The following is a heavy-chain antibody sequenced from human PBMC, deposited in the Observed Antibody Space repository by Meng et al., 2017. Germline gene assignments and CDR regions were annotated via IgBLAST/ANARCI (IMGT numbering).Heavy chain of an antibody. CDR3: ARKGPYSGYDSYYFDY. D-gene: IGHD5-12*01. CDR2: IYYSGST. Sequence: SETLSLTCTVSGGSISSSSYYWGWIRQPPGKGLEWIGSIYYSGSTYYNPSLKSRVTISVDTSKNQFSLKLSSVTAADTAVYYCARKGPYSGYDSYYFDYWAQGTLVTSPQ. J-gene: IGHJ4*02. V-gene: IGHV4-39*07. CDR1: GGSISSSSYY.